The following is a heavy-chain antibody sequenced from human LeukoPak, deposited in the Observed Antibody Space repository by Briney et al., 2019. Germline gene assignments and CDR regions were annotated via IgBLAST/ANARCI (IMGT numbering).Heavy chain of an antibody. CDR2: INHSGST. CDR3: ARDFGSSGALDY. Sequence: PSETLSLTCAVYGESFSDYYWSWIRQPPGKGLEWIGEINHSGSTNYNPSLKSRVTISVDTSKNQFSLKLSSVTAADTAVYYCARDFGSSGALDYWGQGTQVTASS. J-gene: IGHJ4*02. V-gene: IGHV4-34*01. CDR1: GESFSDYY. D-gene: IGHD3-3*01.